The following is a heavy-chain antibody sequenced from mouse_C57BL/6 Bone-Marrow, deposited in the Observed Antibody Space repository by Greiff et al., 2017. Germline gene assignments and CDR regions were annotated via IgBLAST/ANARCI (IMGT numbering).Heavy chain of an antibody. V-gene: IGHV5-17*01. CDR1: GFTFSDYG. J-gene: IGHJ3*01. CDR2: ISSGSSTI. D-gene: IGHD2-1*01. CDR3: ARQGGNWPWFAY. Sequence: DVMLVESGGGLVKPGGSLKLSCAASGFTFSDYGMHWVRQAPEKGLEWVAYISSGSSTIYYADTLKGRFTISRDNAMNTLFLQLTSLRSEDTAMYYCARQGGNWPWFAYWGQGTLVTVSA.